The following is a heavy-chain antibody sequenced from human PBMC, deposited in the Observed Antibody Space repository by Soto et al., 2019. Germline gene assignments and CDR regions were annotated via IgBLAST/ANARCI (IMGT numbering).Heavy chain of an antibody. CDR2: VRSEADGGTT. D-gene: IGHD1-1*01. J-gene: IGHJ3*02. CDR1: RFTFSRDS. Sequence: GSLVLSRAASRFTFSRDSMSWVRQAPGKGLEWVGRVRSEADGGTTDYAAPVKGRFTISRDDSKNTLYLQMNSLKTEDTAIYYCSAMNDRDAFNIWGRGTMVTVSS. CDR3: SAMNDRDAFNI. V-gene: IGHV3-15*05.